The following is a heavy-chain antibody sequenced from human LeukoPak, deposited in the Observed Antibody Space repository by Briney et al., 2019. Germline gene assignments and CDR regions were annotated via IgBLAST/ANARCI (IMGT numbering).Heavy chain of an antibody. Sequence: GGSLRLSCGASGFTFRNYVMSWVRQAPGQGLEWVSTIAAADSGTYYAASVKGRFTISRDNSKHTLHLQMNGLRAEDTAVYYCATRGTTATKYFEDWGQGTLVTVSS. V-gene: IGHV3-23*01. D-gene: IGHD1-1*01. CDR3: ATRGTTATKYFED. CDR1: GFTFRNYV. J-gene: IGHJ4*02. CDR2: IAAADSGT.